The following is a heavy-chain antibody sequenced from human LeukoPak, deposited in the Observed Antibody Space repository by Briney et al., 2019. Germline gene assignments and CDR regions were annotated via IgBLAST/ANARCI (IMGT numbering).Heavy chain of an antibody. CDR3: ARGGPTVTSLDY. D-gene: IGHD4-11*01. Sequence: SETLSLTCTVSAGSISSYYWSWIRQPAGKGLEWIGRIYTSGSTNYNPSLKSRVTMSVDTSKNQFSLKLSSVTAADTAVYYCARGGPTVTSLDYWGQGTLVTVSS. CDR2: IYTSGST. J-gene: IGHJ4*02. V-gene: IGHV4-4*07. CDR1: AGSISSYY.